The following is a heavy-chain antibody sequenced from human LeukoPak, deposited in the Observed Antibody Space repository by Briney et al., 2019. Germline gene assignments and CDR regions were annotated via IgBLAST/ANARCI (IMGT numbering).Heavy chain of an antibody. V-gene: IGHV3-23*01. CDR1: GFTFSRNA. Sequence: GGSLRLSCAASGFTFSRNAMSWVRQGPGKGLEWVSAISVSGNTYHADSVKGRFTISRDSSKNTLYLQMNSLRAGDAAVYYCAKAPVTTCSGAYCYPFDYWSQGTLVTVSS. CDR3: AKAPVTTCSGAYCYPFDY. J-gene: IGHJ4*02. CDR2: ISVSGNT. D-gene: IGHD2-15*01.